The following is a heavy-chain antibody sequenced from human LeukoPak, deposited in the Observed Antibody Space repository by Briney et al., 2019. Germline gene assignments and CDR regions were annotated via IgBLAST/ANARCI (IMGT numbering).Heavy chain of an antibody. CDR2: ISGSGDNT. V-gene: IGHV3-23*01. Sequence: GGSPRLSCAASGFTFSHYGMNWVRQAPGKGLEWVSGISGSGDNTYYADSVKGRFTISRDNSKNTLYLQMNSLRADDTAVYYCAKGGLVHRFDPWGQGTLVTVSS. J-gene: IGHJ5*02. CDR3: AKGGLVHRFDP. CDR1: GFTFSHYG.